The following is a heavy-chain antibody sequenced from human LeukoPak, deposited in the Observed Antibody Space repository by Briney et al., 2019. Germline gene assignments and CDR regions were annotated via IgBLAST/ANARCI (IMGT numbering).Heavy chain of an antibody. D-gene: IGHD4-17*01. Sequence: PSETLSLTCTVSGNSFGDYYWSWIRQPAGKGLEWIGRIYTSGSTTYNPSLKSRVTMSVDTSKSQFSLNLMSVIAADTAVYYCTRDTGTTGEVKFDPWGQGTLVTVSS. J-gene: IGHJ5*02. CDR3: TRDTGTTGEVKFDP. V-gene: IGHV4-4*07. CDR1: GNSFGDYY. CDR2: IYTSGST.